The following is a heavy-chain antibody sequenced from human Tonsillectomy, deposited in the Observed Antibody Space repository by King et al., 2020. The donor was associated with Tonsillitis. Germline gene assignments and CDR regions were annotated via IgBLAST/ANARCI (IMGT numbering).Heavy chain of an antibody. V-gene: IGHV3-21*01. CDR2: ITSSGSYM. CDR1: GFTFSNSY. J-gene: IGHJ3*02. D-gene: IGHD3-22*01. CDR3: AKEREANYYDSNRRAFDM. Sequence: VQLVESGGGLVKPGGSLRLSCATSGFTFSNSYMNWVRQAPGKGLEWVSSITSSGSYMHYADSVKGRFTISRDNAKRSLFLQMDSLRAEDTAVYYCAKEREANYYDSNRRAFDMWGQGTMVTVSS.